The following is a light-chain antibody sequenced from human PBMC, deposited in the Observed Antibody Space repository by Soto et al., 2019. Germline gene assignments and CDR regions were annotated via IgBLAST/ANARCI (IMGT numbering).Light chain of an antibody. Sequence: DIQMTQSPSSLSASVGDRVTISCRASQSISTYLNWYQQKPGTAPRLLIYRASSVKSGVPPRFSGSGSGRDFTLTISSLRTEDTATYFCQHSYSSPPWTFGQGTKVEVK. V-gene: IGKV1-39*01. CDR1: QSISTY. J-gene: IGKJ1*01. CDR2: RAS. CDR3: QHSYSSPPWT.